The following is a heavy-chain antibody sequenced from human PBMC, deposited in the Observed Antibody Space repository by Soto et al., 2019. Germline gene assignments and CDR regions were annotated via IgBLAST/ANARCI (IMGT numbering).Heavy chain of an antibody. CDR2: MSYSGST. CDR1: CGSISKSSYY. J-gene: IGHJ5*02. CDR3: SRRAPEGFDP. V-gene: IGHV4-39*01. Sequence: SDTLSLTCTVSCGSISKSSYYWVWIRQPPGKGLEWVGSMSYSGSTYYNPSLKSRVAISVDTSKNQLSLQVSSVTAADTAVYYCSRRAPEGFDPWGQGTLVTVSS.